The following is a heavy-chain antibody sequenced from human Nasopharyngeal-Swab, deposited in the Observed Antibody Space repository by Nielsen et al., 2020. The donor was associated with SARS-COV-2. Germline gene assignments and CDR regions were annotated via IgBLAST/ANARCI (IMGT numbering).Heavy chain of an antibody. J-gene: IGHJ6*02. CDR2: IYPGDSDT. D-gene: IGHD2-15*01. V-gene: IGHV5-51*01. CDR3: ARQLWVVDYYYGMDV. Sequence: GESLKISCKGSGYSFTSYWIGWVRQMPGKGLEWMGIIYPGDSDTRYSPSFQGQVTISADKSISTAYLQWSSLKASDTAMYYCARQLWVVDYYYGMDVWGQGTTVTVSS. CDR1: GYSFTSYW.